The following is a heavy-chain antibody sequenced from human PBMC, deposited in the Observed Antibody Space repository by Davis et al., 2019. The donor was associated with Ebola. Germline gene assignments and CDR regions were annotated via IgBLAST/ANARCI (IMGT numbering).Heavy chain of an antibody. J-gene: IGHJ5*01. CDR1: GYTFTNYY. D-gene: IGHD1-26*01. V-gene: IGHV1-46*01. CDR2: INPNGGST. CDR3: ARDTNLGAAYGWFDP. Sequence: ASVKVSCKASGYTFTNYYLQWVRQAPGQGLEWMGIINPNGGSTIYAQKFQGRVTITRDTYASKAYMELNSLTSEDTAVYYCARDTNLGAAYGWFDPWGQGTLVTVSS.